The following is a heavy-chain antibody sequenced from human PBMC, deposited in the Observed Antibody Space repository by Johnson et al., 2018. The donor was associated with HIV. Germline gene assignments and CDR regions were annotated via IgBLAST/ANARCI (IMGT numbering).Heavy chain of an antibody. CDR1: GFSVTSKY. Sequence: VQLVESGGGVVQPGGSLRLSCAASGFSVTSKYLSWVRQARGKGLEWVSRINSDGSSTSYADTVKGRFTISRDNSKNTLYLQMNSLRAEDTALYYCAKDLFYDPHAFDIWGQGTMVTVSS. CDR3: AKDLFYDPHAFDI. V-gene: IGHV3-66*01. D-gene: IGHD2/OR15-2a*01. J-gene: IGHJ3*02. CDR2: INSDGSST.